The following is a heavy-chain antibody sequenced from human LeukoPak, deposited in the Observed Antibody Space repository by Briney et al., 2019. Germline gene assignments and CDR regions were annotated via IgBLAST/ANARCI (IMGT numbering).Heavy chain of an antibody. Sequence: KPSETLSLTCTVSGGSISSSSYYWGWIRQPPGKGLEWIGSIHYSGSTYYNPSRKSRVTISIDTSKNQFSLKLSSVTAADTGVCYCARSPYVTMIVVAYWGQGTLVTVSS. V-gene: IGHV4-39*07. CDR3: ARSPYVTMIVVAY. CDR1: GGSISSSSYY. J-gene: IGHJ4*02. D-gene: IGHD3-22*01. CDR2: IHYSGST.